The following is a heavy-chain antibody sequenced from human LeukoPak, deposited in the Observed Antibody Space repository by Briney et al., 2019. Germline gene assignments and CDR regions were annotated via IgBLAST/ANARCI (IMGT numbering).Heavy chain of an antibody. J-gene: IGHJ4*02. Sequence: TGGSLRLSCAASGFTFNEAWVNWVRQAPGKGLEWVSSISSSSSYIYSADSVKGRFTISRDNAKNSLYLQMNSLRAEDTAVYYWARGDEYTSSFDYGGQGTLVTVSS. CDR1: GFTFNEAW. D-gene: IGHD6-6*01. CDR3: ARGDEYTSSFDY. CDR2: ISSSSSYI. V-gene: IGHV3-21*01.